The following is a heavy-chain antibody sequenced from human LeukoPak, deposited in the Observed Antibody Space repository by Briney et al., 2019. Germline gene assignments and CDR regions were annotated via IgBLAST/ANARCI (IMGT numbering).Heavy chain of an antibody. CDR3: AREVDYAGFDY. D-gene: IGHD4-17*01. J-gene: IGHJ4*02. CDR2: INPNSGDT. Sequence: ASVKVSCKASGYTFTGYYMHWVRQAPGQGLEWMGWINPNSGDTNYAQKFQGGVTMTRDTSISTAYMELSRLRSDDTAVYYCAREVDYAGFDYWGQGTLVTVSS. CDR1: GYTFTGYY. V-gene: IGHV1-2*02.